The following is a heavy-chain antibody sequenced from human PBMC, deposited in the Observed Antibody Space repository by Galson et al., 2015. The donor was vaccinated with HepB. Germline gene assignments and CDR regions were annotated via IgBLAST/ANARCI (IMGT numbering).Heavy chain of an antibody. CDR1: GNTFTSNS. CDR2: ISPKYGDT. Sequence: SVKVSCKASGNTFTSNSFHWVRQGPGQGLEWMGRISPKYGDTYYARKFQGRVTLTRDTSINAAYMELRGLTSDDTALYFCARDEDGSYTDWGQGTLVTVSS. J-gene: IGHJ4*02. V-gene: IGHV1-2*02. D-gene: IGHD3-10*01. CDR3: ARDEDGSYTD.